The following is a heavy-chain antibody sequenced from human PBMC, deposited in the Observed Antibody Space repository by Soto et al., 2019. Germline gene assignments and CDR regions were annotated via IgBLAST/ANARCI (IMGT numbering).Heavy chain of an antibody. D-gene: IGHD5-12*01. Sequence: EVQLSESGGGLVQPGGSLRLSCAASGFTFSSYPMSWVRQAPGKGLEWVSAISGRGGSTYYADSVKGRFTISRDNSKNTLYLQMNSLRAEDTAVYYCAKDTEYSGYHLVPYYYYYGMDVWGQGTTVTVSS. CDR3: AKDTEYSGYHLVPYYYYYGMDV. J-gene: IGHJ6*02. CDR1: GFTFSSYP. CDR2: ISGRGGST. V-gene: IGHV3-23*01.